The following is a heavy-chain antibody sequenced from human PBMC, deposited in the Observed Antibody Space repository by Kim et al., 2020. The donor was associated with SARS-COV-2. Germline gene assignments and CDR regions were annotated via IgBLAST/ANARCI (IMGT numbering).Heavy chain of an antibody. Sequence: SVKVSCKSSGFTFTSSAMQWVRQARGQRLEWIGWIVVGSGNTNYAQKFQERVTITRDMSTSTAYMELSSLRSEDTAVYYCAAVYGSGSYYDYYYYYGMDVWGQGTTVTVSS. J-gene: IGHJ6*02. V-gene: IGHV1-58*02. CDR3: AAVYGSGSYYDYYYYYGMDV. CDR2: IVVGSGNT. CDR1: GFTFTSSA. D-gene: IGHD3-10*01.